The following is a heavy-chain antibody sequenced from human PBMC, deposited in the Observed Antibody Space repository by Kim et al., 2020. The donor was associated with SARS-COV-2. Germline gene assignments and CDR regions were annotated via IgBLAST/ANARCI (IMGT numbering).Heavy chain of an antibody. CDR1: GFTFSSYA. Sequence: GGSLRLSCAASGFTFSSYAMSWVRQAPGKGLEWVSAISGSGGSTYYADSVKGRFTISRDNSKNTLYLQMNSLRAEDTAVYYCAKDRALQSSWITMVRGVIPLLFDYWGQGTLVTVSS. CDR3: AKDRALQSSWITMVRGVIPLLFDY. V-gene: IGHV3-23*01. D-gene: IGHD3-10*01. J-gene: IGHJ4*02. CDR2: ISGSGGST.